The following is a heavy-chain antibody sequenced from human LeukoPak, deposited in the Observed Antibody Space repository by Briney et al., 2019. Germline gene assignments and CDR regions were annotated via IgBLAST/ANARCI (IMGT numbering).Heavy chain of an antibody. D-gene: IGHD3-10*01. Sequence: SETLSLTCTVSGGSISSYYWSWIRQPPGKGLEWIGYIYYSGSTNYNPSLKSRVTISVDTSKNQFSLKLSSVTAADTAVYYCARDYPPYYYGSGSYRLGMDVWGQGTTVTVSS. V-gene: IGHV4-59*01. CDR2: IYYSGST. J-gene: IGHJ6*02. CDR1: GGSISSYY. CDR3: ARDYPPYYYGSGSYRLGMDV.